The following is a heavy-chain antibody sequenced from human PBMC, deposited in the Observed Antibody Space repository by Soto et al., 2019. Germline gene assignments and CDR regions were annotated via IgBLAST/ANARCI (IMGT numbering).Heavy chain of an antibody. D-gene: IGHD3-10*01. CDR1: GGSISSSSYY. Sequence: SETLSLTCTVSGGSISSSSYYWSWIRQHPGKGLEWIGYIYYSGSTYYNPSLESRVTISVDTSKNQFSLKLSSVTAADTAVYYCARYYGSEYYFDYWGQGTLVTVSS. V-gene: IGHV4-31*03. CDR2: IYYSGST. J-gene: IGHJ4*02. CDR3: ARYYGSEYYFDY.